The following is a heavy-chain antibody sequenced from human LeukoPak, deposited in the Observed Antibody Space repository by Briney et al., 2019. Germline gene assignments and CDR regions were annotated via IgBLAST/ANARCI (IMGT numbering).Heavy chain of an antibody. CDR1: GYTFTSYG. Sequence: VASVKVSCKASGYTFTSYGISWVRQAPGQGPEWMGWISTYNGNTKYAEKLQGRVTMTTDTPTSTAYMELRSLRSDDTAVYYCARDEDYGIFVNVDYWGQGTLVTVSS. CDR2: ISTYNGNT. CDR3: ARDEDYGIFVNVDY. J-gene: IGHJ4*02. D-gene: IGHD4-17*01. V-gene: IGHV1-18*01.